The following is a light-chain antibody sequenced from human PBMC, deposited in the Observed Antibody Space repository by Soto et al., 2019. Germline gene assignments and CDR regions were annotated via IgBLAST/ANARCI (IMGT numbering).Light chain of an antibody. V-gene: IGKV3-11*01. Sequence: ESALTQSPATLSLSPGERATLFCRASQSVASYLAWYQQKPGQAPRLLIYNASNRATGIPARFSGSGSGTNFTLTISSLEPEDFAIYYCQQRSNWPPLFTFGPGTKVDIK. CDR1: QSVASY. CDR2: NAS. CDR3: QQRSNWPPLFT. J-gene: IGKJ3*01.